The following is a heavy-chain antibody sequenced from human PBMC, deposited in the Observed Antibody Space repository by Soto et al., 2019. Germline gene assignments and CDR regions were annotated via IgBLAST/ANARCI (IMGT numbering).Heavy chain of an antibody. J-gene: IGHJ4*02. Sequence: QVQLVQSGAEVKKPGASVKVSCKASGYTFTRYGISWVGQAPGQGLEWMGWISAYNGNTNYAQKLQGRVTMTTDTSTSTAYMELRILRSDDTAVYYCAREGNDILTGFDTIDYWGPGTLVTVSS. CDR1: GYTFTRYG. CDR2: ISAYNGNT. D-gene: IGHD3-9*01. V-gene: IGHV1-18*01. CDR3: AREGNDILTGFDTIDY.